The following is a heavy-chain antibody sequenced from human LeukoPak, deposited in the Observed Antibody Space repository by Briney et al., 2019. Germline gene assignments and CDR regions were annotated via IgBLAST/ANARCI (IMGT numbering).Heavy chain of an antibody. CDR1: GGSISSYY. CDR3: ARQGGYASPFDY. V-gene: IGHV4-59*08. Sequence: SETLSLTCTVSGGSISSYYWSWIRQPPGKGLEWIGNIYNSGSTNYNPSLKSRVIISVDSSKKQFSPKLISVTAADTAVYYCARQGGYASPFDYWGQGTLVTVSS. J-gene: IGHJ4*02. D-gene: IGHD5-12*01. CDR2: IYNSGST.